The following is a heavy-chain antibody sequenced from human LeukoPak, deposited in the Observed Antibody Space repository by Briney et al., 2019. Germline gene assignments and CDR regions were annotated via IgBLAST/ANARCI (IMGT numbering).Heavy chain of an antibody. CDR1: GGTFSSYA. J-gene: IGHJ4*02. CDR2: TIPIFGTA. CDR3: ARERAPLYYFDY. V-gene: IGHV1-69*05. Sequence: GASVKVSCKASGGTFSSYAISWVRQAPGQGLEWMGGTIPIFGTANYAQKFQGRVTITTDESTSTAYMELSSLRSEDTAVYYCARERAPLYYFDYWGQGTLVTVSS.